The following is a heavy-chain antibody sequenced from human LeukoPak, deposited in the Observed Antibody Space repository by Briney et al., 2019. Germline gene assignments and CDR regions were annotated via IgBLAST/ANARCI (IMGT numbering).Heavy chain of an antibody. Sequence: GGSLRLSCAASGFTFSNAWMSWVRQAPGKGLEWVGRIKSKTDGGTTDYAAPVKGRFTISRDDSKNTLYLQMNSLKTEDTAVYYCTTDSPPAKGYCSSTSCPFGYWGQGTLVTVSS. CDR3: TTDSPPAKGYCSSTSCPFGY. D-gene: IGHD2-2*01. CDR2: IKSKTDGGTT. V-gene: IGHV3-15*01. CDR1: GFTFSNAW. J-gene: IGHJ4*02.